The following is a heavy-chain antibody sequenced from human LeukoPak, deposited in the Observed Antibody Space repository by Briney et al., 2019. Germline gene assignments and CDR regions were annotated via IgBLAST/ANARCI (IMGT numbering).Heavy chain of an antibody. CDR3: ARQRSNYYDSSGYYNDAFDI. D-gene: IGHD3-22*01. J-gene: IGHJ3*02. CDR1: GGSISSSSYY. V-gene: IGHV4-39*01. CDR2: IYYSGST. Sequence: SETLSLTCTVSGGSISSSSYYWGWIRQPPGKGLEWIGSIYYSGSTYYNPSLKSRVTISVDTSKNQFSLKLSSVTAADTAVYYCARQRSNYYDSSGYYNDAFDIWGQGTMVTVSS.